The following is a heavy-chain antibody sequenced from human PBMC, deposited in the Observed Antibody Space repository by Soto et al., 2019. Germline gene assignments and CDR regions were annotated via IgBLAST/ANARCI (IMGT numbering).Heavy chain of an antibody. CDR2: IRKDESQK. CDR3: ANLQIGQHDDAFDI. CDR1: GFTFSTYW. J-gene: IGHJ3*02. Sequence: GGSLRLSCGASGFTFSTYWMTWVRQAPGKGLEWVANIRKDESQKYYVDSVKGRFTISRDNARNSLYLQMNSLRAEDTAVYYCANLQIGQHDDAFDIWGQGTMVT. D-gene: IGHD1-1*01. V-gene: IGHV3-7*01.